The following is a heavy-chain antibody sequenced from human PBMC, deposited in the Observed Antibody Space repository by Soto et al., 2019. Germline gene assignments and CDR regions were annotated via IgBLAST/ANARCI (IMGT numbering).Heavy chain of an antibody. CDR2: IYYSGST. CDR1: GGSTSSYY. CDR3: ARDRLWFGELFNGMGV. V-gene: IGHV4-59*01. D-gene: IGHD3-10*01. Sequence: SETLSLTCTVSGGSTSSYYWSWIRQPPGKGLEWIGYIYYSGSTNYNPSLKSRVTISVDTSKNQFSLKLSSVTAADTAVYYCARDRLWFGELFNGMGVWGQGTTVTVSS. J-gene: IGHJ6*02.